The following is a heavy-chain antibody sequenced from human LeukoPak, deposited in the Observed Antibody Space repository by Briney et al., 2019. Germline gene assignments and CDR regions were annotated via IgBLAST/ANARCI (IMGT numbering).Heavy chain of an antibody. D-gene: IGHD3-10*01. CDR3: ARDRQIVLLWFGSPFFDY. V-gene: IGHV4-59*01. J-gene: IGHJ4*02. CDR2: IYYSGST. Sequence: PSETLSLTCTVSGGSISNYYWSWIRQPPGKGLEWIGYIYYSGSTNYNPSLKSRVTISVETSKNQFSLKLSSVTAADTAVYYCARDRQIVLLWFGSPFFDYWGQGTLVTVSS. CDR1: GGSISNYY.